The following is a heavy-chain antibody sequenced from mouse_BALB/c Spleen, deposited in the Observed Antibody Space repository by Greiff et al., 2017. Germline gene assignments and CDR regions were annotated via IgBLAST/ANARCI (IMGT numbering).Heavy chain of an antibody. CDR2: IWGGGST. D-gene: IGHD2-5*01. CDR3: ARESNYPVPYFDY. Sequence: VQGVESGPGLVAPSQSLSITCTVSGFSLSRYSVHWVRQPPGKGLEWLGMIWGGGSTDYNSALKSRLSISKDNSKCHVFLKMNSLQTDDTAMYYCARESNYPVPYFDYWGQGTTLTVSS. J-gene: IGHJ2*01. CDR1: GFSLSRYS. V-gene: IGHV2-6-4*01.